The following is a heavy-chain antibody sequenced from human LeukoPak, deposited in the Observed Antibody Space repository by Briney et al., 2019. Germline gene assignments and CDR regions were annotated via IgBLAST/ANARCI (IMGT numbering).Heavy chain of an antibody. CDR2: ISAYNGNT. V-gene: IGHV1-18*01. D-gene: IGHD3-10*01. J-gene: IGHJ4*02. Sequence: ASVKVSCKASGYTFTSYGISWVRQAPGQGLEWMGWISAYNGNTNYAQKLQGRVTMTTDTSTSTAYMELRSLRSDDTAVYYCARDYLVRGVLAYFDYWGQGTPVTVSS. CDR3: ARDYLVRGVLAYFDY. CDR1: GYTFTSYG.